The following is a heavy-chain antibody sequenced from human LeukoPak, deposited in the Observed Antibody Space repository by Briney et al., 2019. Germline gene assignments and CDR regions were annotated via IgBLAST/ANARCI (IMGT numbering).Heavy chain of an antibody. CDR1: GGTFSSYA. CDR3: ARETYYYDSRDDAFDI. Sequence: SVKVSCKASGGTFSSYAISWVRQAPGQGLEWMGGIIPIFGTANYAQKFQGRVTITADKSTSTAYMELSSLRSEDTAVYYCARETYYYDSRDDAFDIWGQGTMVTVSS. V-gene: IGHV1-69*06. D-gene: IGHD3-22*01. CDR2: IIPIFGTA. J-gene: IGHJ3*02.